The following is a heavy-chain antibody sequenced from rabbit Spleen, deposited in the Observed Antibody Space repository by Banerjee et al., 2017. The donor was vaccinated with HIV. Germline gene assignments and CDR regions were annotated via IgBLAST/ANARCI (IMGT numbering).Heavy chain of an antibody. Sequence: QEQLVESGGGLVKPGASLTLTCIASGVSFSGSSYMCWVHQAPGKGLEWIACIDSGSSGFTYFASWAKGRFTISKTSSTTVTLHMTSLTAADTATYFCARDTSSSFSSYGMDLWGPGTLVTVS. CDR1: GVSFSGSSY. CDR2: IDSGSSGFT. V-gene: IGHV1S45*01. J-gene: IGHJ6*01. D-gene: IGHD1-1*01. CDR3: ARDTSSSFSSYGMDL.